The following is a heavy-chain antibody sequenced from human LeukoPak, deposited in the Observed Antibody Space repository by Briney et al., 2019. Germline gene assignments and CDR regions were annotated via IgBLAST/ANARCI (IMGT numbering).Heavy chain of an antibody. V-gene: IGHV3-7*05. CDR3: ARSGYSSGWYLAY. Sequence: GGSLRLSCAASGFTFSSYWMTWVRQAPEKGLEWVANIDQYGSEKYYVDSVKGRFTISRDNAKNSVHLQMNSLRAEDTAVYYCARSGYSSGWYLAYWGQGTLVTVSS. J-gene: IGHJ4*02. D-gene: IGHD6-19*01. CDR2: IDQYGSEK. CDR1: GFTFSSYW.